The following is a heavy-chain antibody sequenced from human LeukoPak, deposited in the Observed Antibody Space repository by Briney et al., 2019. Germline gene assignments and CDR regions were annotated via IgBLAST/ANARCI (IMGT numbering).Heavy chain of an antibody. CDR2: ISGSVSST. D-gene: IGHD1-26*01. Sequence: GGSLRLSCAASGFTFSSYAMSWVRQAPGKGLEWVSAISGSVSSTYYADSVKGRFTISRDNSKNTLYLLMNSLRAEDTAVYYCARGGSYLSAFDIWGQGTMVTVSS. J-gene: IGHJ3*02. CDR3: ARGGSYLSAFDI. CDR1: GFTFSSYA. V-gene: IGHV3-23*01.